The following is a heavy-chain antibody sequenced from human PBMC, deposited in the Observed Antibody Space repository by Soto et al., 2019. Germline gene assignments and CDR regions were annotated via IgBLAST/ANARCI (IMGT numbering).Heavy chain of an antibody. Sequence: EVQLVESGGGLVQPGGSLRLSCAASGFTFSSYWMSWVRQAPGKGLEWVANIKQDGSEKYYVDSVKGRFTISRDNAKNSLYLQMNSLRAEDTAVYYCARDNGYFYYYMDVWGKGTTVTVSS. D-gene: IGHD2-21*01. CDR2: IKQDGSEK. J-gene: IGHJ6*03. V-gene: IGHV3-7*01. CDR1: GFTFSSYW. CDR3: ARDNGYFYYYMDV.